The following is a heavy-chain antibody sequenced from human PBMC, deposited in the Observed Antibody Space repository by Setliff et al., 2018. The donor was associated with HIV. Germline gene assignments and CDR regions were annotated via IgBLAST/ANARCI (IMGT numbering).Heavy chain of an antibody. CDR1: GYSISTAYY. J-gene: IGHJ4*02. CDR2: GHHSGST. D-gene: IGHD2-21*01. Sequence: SETLSLTCAVSGYSISTAYYWAWSRQPPGKGLEWIGGGHHSGSTHYNPSLRSRVTISVDTSNNQFSLRLKSVTAADTAVYFCAQMSISASVYFDYWGQGTLVTVSS. V-gene: IGHV4-38-2*01. CDR3: AQMSISASVYFDY.